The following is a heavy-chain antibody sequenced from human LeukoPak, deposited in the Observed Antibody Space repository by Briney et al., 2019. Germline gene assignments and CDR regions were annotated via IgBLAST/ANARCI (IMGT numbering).Heavy chain of an antibody. D-gene: IGHD4-17*01. V-gene: IGHV4-59*12. CDR2: IYYSGST. CDR3: ARVSGDYSFDY. J-gene: IGHJ4*02. CDR1: GGSISSYY. Sequence: SSETLSLTCTVSGGSISSYYWSWIRQPPGKGLEWIGYIYYSGSTNYNPSLKSRVTISVDTSKNQFSLKLSSVTAADTAVYYCARVSGDYSFDYWGQGTLVTVSS.